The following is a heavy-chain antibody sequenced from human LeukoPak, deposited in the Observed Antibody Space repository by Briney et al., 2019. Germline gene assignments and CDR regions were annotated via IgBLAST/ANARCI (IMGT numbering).Heavy chain of an antibody. V-gene: IGHV3-30-3*01. CDR3: ATLQDV. CDR1: GYTFTGYY. Sequence: SCKASGYTFTGYYMHWVRQAPGKGLEWLAVISYDGSIKYYADSVKGRFTISRDNSKNTLYLQMNSLRPEDTAVYYCATLQDVWGQGTTVTVSS. CDR2: ISYDGSIK. J-gene: IGHJ6*02.